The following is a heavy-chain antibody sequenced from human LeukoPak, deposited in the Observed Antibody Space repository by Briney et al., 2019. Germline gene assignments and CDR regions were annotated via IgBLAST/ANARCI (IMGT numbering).Heavy chain of an antibody. J-gene: IGHJ4*02. CDR1: GFTFSTYA. CDR2: ISAGGDAT. V-gene: IGHV3-23*01. D-gene: IGHD2-15*01. CDR3: ADHFPYCSRGSCSYFDH. Sequence: GGSLRLSCAASGFTFSTYAMSWVRQARGKGLEWVCAISAGGDATFYADSVKGRFTLSRDNPKNTLSLQMNSLRGEDTAIYYCADHFPYCSRGSCSYFDHWGQGTLVTVSS.